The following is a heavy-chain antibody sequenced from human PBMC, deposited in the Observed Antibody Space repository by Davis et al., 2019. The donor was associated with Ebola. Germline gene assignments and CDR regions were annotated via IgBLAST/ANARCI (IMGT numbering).Heavy chain of an antibody. CDR1: GGSISSYY. D-gene: IGHD3-22*01. CDR2: IYTSGST. Sequence: PSETLSLTCTVSGGSISSYYWSWIRQPAGKGLEWIGRIYTSGSTNYNPSLKSRVTMSVDTSKNQFSLKLSSVTAADTAVYYCASQMFYYDSKKYAFDIWGQGTMVTVSS. CDR3: ASQMFYYDSKKYAFDI. V-gene: IGHV4-4*07. J-gene: IGHJ3*02.